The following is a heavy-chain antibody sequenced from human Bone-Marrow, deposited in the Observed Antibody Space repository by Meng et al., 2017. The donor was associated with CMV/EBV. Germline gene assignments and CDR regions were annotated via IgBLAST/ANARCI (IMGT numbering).Heavy chain of an antibody. D-gene: IGHD3-22*01. V-gene: IGHV3-21*01. Sequence: GGSLRLSCAASGISFSSLGMNWVRQAPGKGLEWVSFISSTSTKVFYAESVEGRFTISRDNADDSLFLQMNDLRAEDTAMYYCARSMYYYDSSGPYDYWGQGTLVTVSS. CDR2: ISSTSTKV. CDR1: GISFSSLG. J-gene: IGHJ4*02. CDR3: ARSMYYYDSSGPYDY.